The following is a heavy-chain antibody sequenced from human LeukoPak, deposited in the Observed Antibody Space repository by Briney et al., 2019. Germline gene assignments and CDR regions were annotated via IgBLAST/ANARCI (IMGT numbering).Heavy chain of an antibody. CDR3: ARVPIAARPWIWFDP. D-gene: IGHD6-6*01. CDR1: GFTFSSCA. Sequence: PGGSLRLSCGASGFTFSSCAMSWVRQAPGKGLEWVSTISGGGGGTYYADSVKGRFTISRDNAKNSLYLQMNSLRDEDTAVYYCARVPIAARPWIWFDPWGQGTLVTVSS. CDR2: ISGGGGGT. J-gene: IGHJ5*02. V-gene: IGHV3-23*01.